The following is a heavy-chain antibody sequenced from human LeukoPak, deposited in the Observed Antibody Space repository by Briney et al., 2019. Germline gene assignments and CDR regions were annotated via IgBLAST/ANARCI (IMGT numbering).Heavy chain of an antibody. CDR3: ARGTWGSTYYFDC. J-gene: IGHJ4*02. D-gene: IGHD7-27*01. Sequence: SQTLSLTCAISGNSISSNNTAWNWIRQSPSRGLEWLGRTYYRSKWYNNYAVSMKSRITINPDTSKNQISLQLNSVTPEDTAVYYCARGTWGSTYYFDCWGQGTLVTVSS. V-gene: IGHV6-1*01. CDR1: GNSISSNNTA. CDR2: TYYRSKWYN.